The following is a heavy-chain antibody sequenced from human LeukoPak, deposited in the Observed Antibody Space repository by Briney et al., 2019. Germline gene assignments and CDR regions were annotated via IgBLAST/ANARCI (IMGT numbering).Heavy chain of an antibody. CDR3: AKDRRVRGVIITLFDY. CDR2: ISYDGSDK. V-gene: IGHV3-30*18. J-gene: IGHJ4*02. Sequence: GRSLRLSCAASGFTFSSHGMHWVRQAPGKGLEWVAVISYDGSDKYYADSVKGRFTISRDNSRNTLYLQMNSLRAEDTAVYYCAKDRRVRGVIITLFDYWGQGTLVTVSS. CDR1: GFTFSSHG. D-gene: IGHD3-10*01.